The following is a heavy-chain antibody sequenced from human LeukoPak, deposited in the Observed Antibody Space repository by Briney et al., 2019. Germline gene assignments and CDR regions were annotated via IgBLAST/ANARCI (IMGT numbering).Heavy chain of an antibody. CDR1: GFTFSSYA. D-gene: IGHD3-9*01. Sequence: GGSLRLSCAASGFTFSSYAMSWVRQAPGKGLEWVSAISGSGGSTYYADSVKGRFTISRDNSKNTLYLQMNSLKTEDTAVYYCTTHLQLRYFDWLFPPAGHFDYWGQGTLVTVSS. CDR2: ISGSGGST. CDR3: TTHLQLRYFDWLFPPAGHFDY. J-gene: IGHJ4*02. V-gene: IGHV3-23*01.